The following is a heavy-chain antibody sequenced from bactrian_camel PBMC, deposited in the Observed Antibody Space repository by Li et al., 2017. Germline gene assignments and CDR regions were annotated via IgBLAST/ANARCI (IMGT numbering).Heavy chain of an antibody. Sequence: HVQLVESGGGSVQSGGSLRLSCAASGYTGSLACMAWFRQGPGKEREGVASIDKDTSTSYLESVKGRFTISRDNAKNTLYLQMISLKPEDTAMYYCAADYGWGFNYWGQGTQVTVS. CDR1: GYTGSLAC. D-gene: IGHD5*01. J-gene: IGHJ4*01. CDR2: IDKDTST. V-gene: IGHV3S53*01. CDR3: AADYGWGFNY.